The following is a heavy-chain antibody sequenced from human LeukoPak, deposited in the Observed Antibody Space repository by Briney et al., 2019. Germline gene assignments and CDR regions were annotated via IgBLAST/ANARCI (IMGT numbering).Heavy chain of an antibody. V-gene: IGHV3-9*01. CDR3: AKGQLGNFDY. CDR2: ISWNSGSI. Sequence: GGSLRLSCAASGFTFDEYAMHWVRQAAGKGLEWVSGISWNSGSIGYADSVKGRFTISRDNAKNSLYLQMNSLRAEDTALYYCAKGQLGNFDYWGQGTLVTVSS. D-gene: IGHD6-6*01. CDR1: GFTFDEYA. J-gene: IGHJ4*02.